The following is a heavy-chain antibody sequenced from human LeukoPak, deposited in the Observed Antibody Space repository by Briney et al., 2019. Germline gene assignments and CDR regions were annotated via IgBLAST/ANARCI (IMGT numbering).Heavy chain of an antibody. J-gene: IGHJ5*02. D-gene: IGHD1-26*01. CDR3: AKGSDYSGSSLDP. CDR1: GFTLSDYW. CDR2: ISSDGSRV. Sequence: GGSLTLSCAASGFTLSDYWMHWVRQAPGKGLVWVSRISSDGSRVTYADSVKGRFTISRDNAKNTLYLQMNSLRAEDTAVYYCAKGSDYSGSSLDPWGQGTLVTVSS. V-gene: IGHV3-74*01.